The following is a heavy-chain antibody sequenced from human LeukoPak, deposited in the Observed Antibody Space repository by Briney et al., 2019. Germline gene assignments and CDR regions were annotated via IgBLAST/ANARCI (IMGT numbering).Heavy chain of an antibody. CDR2: IKQDGSEK. CDR3: ARQGAAGLLGY. V-gene: IGHV3-7*01. Sequence: GRSLRLSCAASGFTFSSHWMSWVRQAPGRGRGWVANIKQDGSEKYYVDSVKGRFTIPRDNAKNSLYLQMDGLRAEDTAVYCCARQGAAGLLGYWGQGTLVTVSS. J-gene: IGHJ4*02. CDR1: GFTFSSHW. D-gene: IGHD6-13*01.